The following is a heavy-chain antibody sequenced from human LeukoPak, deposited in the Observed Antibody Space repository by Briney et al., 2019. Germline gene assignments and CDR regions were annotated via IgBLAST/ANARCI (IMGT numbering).Heavy chain of an antibody. Sequence: PSETLSLTCTVSGGSISSSSYYWGWIRQPPGKGLEWIGSIYYSGSTYYNPSLKSRVTISVDTSKNQFSLKLSSVTAADTAVYYCARYQVGADYYFDYWGQGTLVTVSS. V-gene: IGHV4-39*07. CDR2: IYYSGST. J-gene: IGHJ4*02. D-gene: IGHD2-2*01. CDR1: GGSISSSSYY. CDR3: ARYQVGADYYFDY.